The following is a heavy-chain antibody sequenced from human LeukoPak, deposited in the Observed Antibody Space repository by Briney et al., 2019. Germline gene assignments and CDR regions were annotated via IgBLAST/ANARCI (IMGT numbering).Heavy chain of an antibody. Sequence: SETLSLTCAVSGGSFSGYYWSWIRQPPGKGLEWIGEISDVGSTNYNPSLKSRVTISVDTSKNQFSLKLSSVTAADTAVYYCARGGGTDDFDYWGQGTLVTVSS. CDR2: ISDVGST. CDR1: GGSFSGYY. J-gene: IGHJ4*02. CDR3: ARGGGTDDFDY. D-gene: IGHD1-1*01. V-gene: IGHV4-34*01.